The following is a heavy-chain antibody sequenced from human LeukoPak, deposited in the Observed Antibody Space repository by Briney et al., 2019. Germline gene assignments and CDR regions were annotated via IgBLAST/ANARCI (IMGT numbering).Heavy chain of an antibody. Sequence: PGGSLRLSCAASGFTFSSYSMNWVRQAPGKGLEWVSSISSRSSYIYYADSVKGRFTISRDNAKNSLYLQMNSLRAEDTAVYYCAGDQGGGDSYFDYWGQGTLVTVSS. D-gene: IGHD2-21*02. CDR1: GFTFSSYS. CDR3: AGDQGGGDSYFDY. J-gene: IGHJ4*02. V-gene: IGHV3-21*01. CDR2: ISSRSSYI.